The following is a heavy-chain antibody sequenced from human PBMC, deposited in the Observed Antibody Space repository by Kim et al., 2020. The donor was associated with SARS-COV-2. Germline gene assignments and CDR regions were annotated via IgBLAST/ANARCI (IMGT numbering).Heavy chain of an antibody. V-gene: IGHV1-18*01. Sequence: ASVKVSCKASGYTFTSYGISWVRQAPGQGLEWMGWISAYNGNTNYAQKLQGRVTMTTDTSTSTAYMELRSLRSDDTAVYYCARANLEYSSPDYYYYYMDVWGKGTTVTVSS. CDR1: GYTFTSYG. J-gene: IGHJ6*03. CDR3: ARANLEYSSPDYYYYYMDV. CDR2: ISAYNGNT. D-gene: IGHD6-6*01.